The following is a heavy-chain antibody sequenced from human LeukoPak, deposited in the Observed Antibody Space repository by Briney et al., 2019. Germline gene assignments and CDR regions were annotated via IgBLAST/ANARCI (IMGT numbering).Heavy chain of an antibody. CDR1: GFTFDDYA. CDR3: AKGPSGPDY. V-gene: IGHV3-9*01. Sequence: GGSLRLSCAASGFTFDDYAMRWIRQAPGKGLEWVSGISWNSGSIGYADSVKGRFTISRDNAKNSLYLQMNSLRAEDTALYYCAKGPSGPDYWGQGTLVTVSS. D-gene: IGHD3-10*01. CDR2: ISWNSGSI. J-gene: IGHJ4*02.